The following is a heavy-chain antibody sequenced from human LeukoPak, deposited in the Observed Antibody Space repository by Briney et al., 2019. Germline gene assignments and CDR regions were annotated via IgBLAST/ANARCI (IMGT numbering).Heavy chain of an antibody. V-gene: IGHV3-74*01. D-gene: IGHD6-19*01. Sequence: PGGSLRLSCAASGFTFSRHWMHWVRQAPGKGLVWVSRSNSDGSSTNYADSVKGRFTISRDNAKNTLYLQMNSLRAEDTAVYYCARVLPWLTYYFDYWGQGTLVTVSS. CDR1: GFTFSRHW. CDR2: SNSDGSST. CDR3: ARVLPWLTYYFDY. J-gene: IGHJ4*02.